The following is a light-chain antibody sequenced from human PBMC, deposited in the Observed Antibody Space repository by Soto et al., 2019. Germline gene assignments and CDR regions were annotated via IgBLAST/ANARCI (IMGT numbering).Light chain of an antibody. CDR2: GVY. V-gene: IGKV3D-20*02. CDR1: QTGSNSY. J-gene: IGKJ3*01. Sequence: IVLTQSPGTLSLSPGERATLSCRASQTGSNSYLAWYQHKSGQAPRLLIYGVYTRASGIPDRFSGSGSGTEFTLTISSLQSEDFAVYYCQQRSTWPPFSFGPGTKVDIK. CDR3: QQRSTWPPFS.